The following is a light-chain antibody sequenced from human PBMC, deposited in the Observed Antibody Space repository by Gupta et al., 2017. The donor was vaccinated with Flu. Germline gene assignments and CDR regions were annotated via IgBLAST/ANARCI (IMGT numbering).Light chain of an antibody. CDR1: QNINSY. V-gene: IGKV3-11*01. CDR3: HQRSNWQT. CDR2: DAS. J-gene: IGKJ1*01. Sequence: EVVLTQSPATLSLSPGERATLSCRASQNINSYVAWYQQKPGQAPRLLIYDASHRAAGIPGRFSGSWSGTDFTLTISSREPEDFGVYYCHQRSNWQTFGQGTKVEIK.